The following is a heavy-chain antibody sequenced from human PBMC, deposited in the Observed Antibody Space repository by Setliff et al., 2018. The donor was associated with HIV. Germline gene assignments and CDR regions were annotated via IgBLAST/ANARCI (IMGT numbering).Heavy chain of an antibody. CDR2: IYSDGRT. J-gene: IGHJ4*02. Sequence: GGSLRLSCAASGFTLSSSPMTWVRQAPGKGLEWVSFIYSDGRTHYADSVKGLFTLSRDNSNNMMHLQMNGLRPEDTAVYYCARGHYSTFGWGQGNLVTVSS. CDR3: ARGHYSTFG. D-gene: IGHD2-21*01. V-gene: IGHV3-53*01. CDR1: GFTLSSSP.